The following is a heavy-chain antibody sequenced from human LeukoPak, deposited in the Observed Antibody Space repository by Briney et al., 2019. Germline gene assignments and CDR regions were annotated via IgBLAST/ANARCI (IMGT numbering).Heavy chain of an antibody. CDR1: GFTFSSYA. D-gene: IGHD6-19*01. CDR2: ISSSGSTI. J-gene: IGHJ4*02. CDR3: ARDLYSSGWYSTGGFDY. V-gene: IGHV3-11*01. Sequence: TGGSLRLSCAASGFTFSSYAMSWIRQAPGKGLEWVSYISSSGSTIYYADSVKGRFTISRDNAKNSLYLQMNSLRAEDTAVYYCARDLYSSGWYSTGGFDYWGQGTLVTVSS.